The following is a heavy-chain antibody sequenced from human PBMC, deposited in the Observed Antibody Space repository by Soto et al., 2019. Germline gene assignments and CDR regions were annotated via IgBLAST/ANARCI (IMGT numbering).Heavy chain of an antibody. Sequence: VQLLESGGDLVQPGGSLRLSCEASGFTFSNYAMSWVRQAPGKGLEWVSVISGSGGSTNYADSAKGRFTISRDNSMDTLYLQMNSLRAEDTAVYYCARVFYYDILTGKSYKRDVWGQGTTVIVSS. D-gene: IGHD3-9*01. V-gene: IGHV3-23*01. CDR2: ISGSGGST. J-gene: IGHJ6*02. CDR1: GFTFSNYA. CDR3: ARVFYYDILTGKSYKRDV.